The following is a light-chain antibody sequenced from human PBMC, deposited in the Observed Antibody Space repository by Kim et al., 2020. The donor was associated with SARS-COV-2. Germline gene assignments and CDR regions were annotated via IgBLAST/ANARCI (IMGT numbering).Light chain of an antibody. CDR1: ALPKKY. CDR3: YSTDSSGNHRV. V-gene: IGLV3-10*01. CDR2: EDS. J-gene: IGLJ2*01. Sequence: SYELTQPPSVSVSPGQTARITCSGDALPKKYAYWYQQKSGQAPVLVIYEDSKRPSGIPERFSGSSSGTMATLTNSGAQVEDEADYYCYSTDSSGNHRVFGGGTQLTVL.